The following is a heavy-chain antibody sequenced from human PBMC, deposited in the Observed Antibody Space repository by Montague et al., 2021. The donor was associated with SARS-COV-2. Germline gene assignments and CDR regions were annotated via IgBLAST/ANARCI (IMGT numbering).Heavy chain of an antibody. CDR2: ISSSSTYI. J-gene: IGHJ3*02. CDR1: GFNFISYD. V-gene: IGHV3-21*01. D-gene: IGHD2-8*01. Sequence: SLRLSCAASGFNFISYDMNWVRQAPGKGLEWVSSISSSSTYIHYADSVKGRATISRDNAKNLVFLQMNSLRAEDTAVYYCARDYTNFDAFDIWGQGTTVTVSA. CDR3: ARDYTNFDAFDI.